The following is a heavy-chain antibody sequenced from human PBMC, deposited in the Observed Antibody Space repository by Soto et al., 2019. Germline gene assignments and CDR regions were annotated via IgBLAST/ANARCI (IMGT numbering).Heavy chain of an antibody. CDR3: AKDHDYSKREFLGVYYGMDV. CDR2: ISGSVGST. Sequence: PGGSLRLSCAASGFTFSSYAMSWVRQAPGKRLEWVSAISGSVGSTYYADSVKGRFTISRDNSKNTLYLQMNSLRAEDTAVYYCAKDHDYSKREFLGVYYGMDVWGQGTTVTVSS. V-gene: IGHV3-23*01. D-gene: IGHD4-4*01. J-gene: IGHJ6*02. CDR1: GFTFSSYA.